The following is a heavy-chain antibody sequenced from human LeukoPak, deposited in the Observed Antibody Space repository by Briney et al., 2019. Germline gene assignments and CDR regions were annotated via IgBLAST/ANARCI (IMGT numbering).Heavy chain of an antibody. J-gene: IGHJ3*02. V-gene: IGHV1-8*01. Sequence: ASVKVPCKASGYTFTRHDVNWVRQAAGQGLEWMGWMNPKSGNKGYAQKLQGRVTMTTDSSTNTAYMELSSLSSEDTALYYCARAIPFRYLLGGDYYERSSHGFDIWGQGTMVTVSS. CDR3: ARAIPFRYLLGGDYYERSSHGFDI. CDR2: MNPKSGNK. D-gene: IGHD2-21*02. CDR1: GYTFTRHD.